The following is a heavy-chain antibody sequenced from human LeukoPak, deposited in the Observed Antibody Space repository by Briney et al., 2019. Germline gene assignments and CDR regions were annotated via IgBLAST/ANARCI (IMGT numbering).Heavy chain of an antibody. CDR1: GCSISSYY. Sequence: SETLSLTCTVSGCSISSYYWSWIRQPPGKGLEWIGYIYYSGSTNYNPSLKSRVTISVDTSKNQFSLKLSSVTAADTAVYYCARVPYYYYMDVWGKGTTVTVSS. V-gene: IGHV4-59*01. CDR3: ARVPYYYYMDV. CDR2: IYYSGST. J-gene: IGHJ6*03.